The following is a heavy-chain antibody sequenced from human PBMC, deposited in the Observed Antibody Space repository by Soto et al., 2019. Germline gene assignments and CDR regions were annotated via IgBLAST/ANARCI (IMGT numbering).Heavy chain of an antibody. J-gene: IGHJ6*02. CDR3: ARGRGGWYYYGSGPYYYYGMDV. D-gene: IGHD3-10*01. CDR1: GGSFSGYY. V-gene: IGHV4-34*01. Sequence: QVQLQQWGAGLLKPSETLSLTCAVYGGSFSGYYWSWIRQPPGKGLEWIGEINHSGSTNYNPSLKSRVTISVDTSKNQFSLKLSSVTAADTAVYYCARGRGGWYYYGSGPYYYYGMDVWGQGTTVTVSS. CDR2: INHSGST.